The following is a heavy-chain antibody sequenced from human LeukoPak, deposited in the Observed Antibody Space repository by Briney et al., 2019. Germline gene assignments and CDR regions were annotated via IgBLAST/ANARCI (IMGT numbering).Heavy chain of an antibody. J-gene: IGHJ6*03. D-gene: IGHD5-18*01. V-gene: IGHV3-20*04. CDR1: GFTFDDYA. Sequence: GESLRLSCAASGFTFDDYAMDWVRQVPGRGLEWVSGINWNGRITEYADSVKDRFTISRQNTKNSLYLYMNNLGGEDTALYFCARGSVQLWLRDTYYYMDVWGKGTTVTVSS. CDR2: INWNGRIT. CDR3: ARGSVQLWLRDTYYYMDV.